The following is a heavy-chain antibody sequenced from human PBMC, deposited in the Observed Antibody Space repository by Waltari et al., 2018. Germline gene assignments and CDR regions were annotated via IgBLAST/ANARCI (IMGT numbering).Heavy chain of an antibody. CDR3: ARYITIFGPRGYYGMDV. V-gene: IGHV3-48*03. Sequence: EGQLVESGGGLVQPGGSLRLSCAVSGFTFIHYDMNWVRQAPGKGLEWVSYISSSGSTMYYADSVKGRFTISRDNAKNSLFLQMNSLRAEDAAVYYCARYITIFGPRGYYGMDVWGQGTTVTVSS. CDR1: GFTFIHYD. CDR2: ISSSGSTM. J-gene: IGHJ6*02. D-gene: IGHD3-3*01.